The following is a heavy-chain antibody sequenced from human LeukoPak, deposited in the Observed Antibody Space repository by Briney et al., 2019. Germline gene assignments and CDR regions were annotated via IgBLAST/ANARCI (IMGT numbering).Heavy chain of an antibody. D-gene: IGHD6-13*01. CDR2: MNPNSGNT. J-gene: IGHJ4*02. CDR1: GYTFTSYD. Sequence: ASVKVSCKASGYTFTSYDINWVRQATGQGLEWMGWMNPNSGNTGYAQKFQGRVTMTRNTSISTAYMELSSLGSEDTAVYYCARVVWAAAGTRLFDYWGQGTLVTVSS. CDR3: ARVVWAAAGTRLFDY. V-gene: IGHV1-8*01.